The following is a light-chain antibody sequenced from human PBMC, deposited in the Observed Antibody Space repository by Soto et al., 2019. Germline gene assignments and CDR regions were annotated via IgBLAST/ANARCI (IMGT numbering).Light chain of an antibody. CDR1: SSDVGGYNY. V-gene: IGLV2-14*01. Sequence: QSVLTQPASVSGSPGQSITISCTGTSSDVGGYNYVSWYQQHPGKVPKLMIYDVTNRPSGVSDRFSGSKSGNTASLTISGLQAEDEADYYCSSYTSSSTQVFGTGTKATV. CDR3: SSYTSSSTQV. J-gene: IGLJ1*01. CDR2: DVT.